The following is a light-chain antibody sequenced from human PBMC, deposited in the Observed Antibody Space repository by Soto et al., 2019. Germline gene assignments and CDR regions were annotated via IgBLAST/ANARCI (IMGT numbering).Light chain of an antibody. CDR3: QQYGSSLSLT. CDR1: QSVSSSF. V-gene: IGKV3-20*01. Sequence: PGEIATLSCRSIQSVSSSFLAWYQQKPDQAPRLLIYGASSRATGIPDTFSGRASGTDFTLTISRLESEDFAVYYCQQYGSSLSLTLGGGTKVDIK. CDR2: GAS. J-gene: IGKJ4*01.